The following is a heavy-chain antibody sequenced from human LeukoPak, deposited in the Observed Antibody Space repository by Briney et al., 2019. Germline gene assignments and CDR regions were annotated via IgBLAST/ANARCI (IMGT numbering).Heavy chain of an antibody. J-gene: IGHJ4*02. V-gene: IGHV3-30*03. CDR1: GFTFSVYV. CDR3: ARDQGTGNLYY. CDR2: ISFDVTKK. D-gene: IGHD1-1*01. Sequence: GGSLRLSCAVSGFTFSVYVLHWVRQAPGKGLEWVAVISFDVTKKYYADSVKGRFTISRDDSKSTLYLQMDSLRSEDTAVYYCARDQGTGNLYYWGQGTLVTVSS.